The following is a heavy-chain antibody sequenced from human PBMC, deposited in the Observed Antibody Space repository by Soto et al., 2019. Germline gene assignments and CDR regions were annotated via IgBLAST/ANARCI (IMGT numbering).Heavy chain of an antibody. V-gene: IGHV4-61*01. CDR2: IYYTGST. CDR1: GGSISSSSNY. CDR3: ARPYPNTIFGVVPSRGLDV. Sequence: PSETLSLTCTVSGGSISSSSNYWSWIRQPPGKGLEWIGYIYYTGSTNFNPSLKNRVIISVDTSKNQFSLKLSSVTAADTAVYYCARPYPNTIFGVVPSRGLDVWGQGTTVTVSS. D-gene: IGHD3-3*01. J-gene: IGHJ6*02.